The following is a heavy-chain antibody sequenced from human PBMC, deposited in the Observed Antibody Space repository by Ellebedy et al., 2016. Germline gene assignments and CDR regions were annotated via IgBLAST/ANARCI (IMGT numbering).Heavy chain of an antibody. CDR3: AKAPGWELLSAFDI. CDR2: ISYDGSNK. V-gene: IGHV3-30*18. CDR1: RFNFDDYA. J-gene: IGHJ3*02. Sequence: GGSLRLSXVASRFNFDDYAMHWVRQAPGKGLEWVAVISYDGSNKYYADSVKGRFTISRDNSKNTLYLQMNSLRAEDTAVYYCAKAPGWELLSAFDIWGQGTMVTVSS. D-gene: IGHD1-26*01.